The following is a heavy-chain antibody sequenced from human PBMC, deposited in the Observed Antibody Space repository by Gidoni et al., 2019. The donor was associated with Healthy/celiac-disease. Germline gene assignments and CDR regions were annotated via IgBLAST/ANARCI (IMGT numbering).Heavy chain of an antibody. Sequence: QVQLQESGPGLVKPSGTLSLTCPVSGGSISSSNWWSWVRQPPGKGLEWIGEIYHSGSTNYNPSLKSRVTISVDKSKNQFSLKLSSVTAADTAVYYCARGLGQHWGSYRYLGGYFDYWGQGTLVTVSS. V-gene: IGHV4-4*02. J-gene: IGHJ4*02. CDR3: ARGLGQHWGSYRYLGGYFDY. CDR2: IYHSGST. D-gene: IGHD3-16*02. CDR1: GGSISSSNW.